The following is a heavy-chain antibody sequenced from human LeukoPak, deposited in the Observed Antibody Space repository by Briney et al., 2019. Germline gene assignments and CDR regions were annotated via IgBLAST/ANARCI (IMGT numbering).Heavy chain of an antibody. CDR1: GGSISSSSYY. CDR2: IYYSGST. D-gene: IGHD5-24*01. J-gene: IGHJ4*02. Sequence: SETLSLTCTVSGGSISSSSYYWGWVRQPPGKGLEWIGSIYYSGSTYYNPSLKSRFTISVDTSKNQFSLKLSSVTAADTAVYYCASVEMATIASYYFDYWGQGTLVTVSS. CDR3: ASVEMATIASYYFDY. V-gene: IGHV4-39*07.